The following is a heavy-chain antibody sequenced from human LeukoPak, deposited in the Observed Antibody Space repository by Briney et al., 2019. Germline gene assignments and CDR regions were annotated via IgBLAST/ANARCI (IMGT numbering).Heavy chain of an antibody. CDR1: GLTVSTNY. Sequence: GGSLRLSCAVSGLTVSTNYISWVRQAPGKGLEWVSVISSGGGSDYADSVKGRFTISRDNSKNTVYFQMNSLRAEDTAVYYCAKSRTGSYYPDWGQGTLVTVSS. J-gene: IGHJ4*02. CDR2: ISSGGGS. D-gene: IGHD3-10*01. CDR3: AKSRTGSYYPD. V-gene: IGHV3-53*01.